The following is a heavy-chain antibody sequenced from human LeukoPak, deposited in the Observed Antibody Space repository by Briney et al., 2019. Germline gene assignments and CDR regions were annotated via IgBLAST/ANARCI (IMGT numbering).Heavy chain of an antibody. CDR2: IKQDGSEK. D-gene: IGHD6-13*01. J-gene: IGHJ4*02. V-gene: IGHV3-7*01. CDR1: GFTFSSYA. Sequence: GGSLRLSCAASGFTFSSYAIHWVRQAPGKGLEWVANIKQDGSEKYYVDSVKGRFTISRDNAKNSLYLQMNSLRAEDTAVYYCARDDRIAAAGFDYWGQGTLVTVSS. CDR3: ARDDRIAAAGFDY.